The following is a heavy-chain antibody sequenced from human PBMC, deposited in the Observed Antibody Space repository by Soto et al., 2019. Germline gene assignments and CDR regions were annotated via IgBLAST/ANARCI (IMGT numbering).Heavy chain of an antibody. CDR3: AQDSRGYCIGTSFYFYYMDV. CDR1: GFTFSSYA. V-gene: IGHV3-23*01. J-gene: IGHJ6*03. D-gene: IGHD2-2*01. Sequence: EVQLLESGGGLEQPGGSLRLSCAASGFTFSSYAMYWVRQAPGKGLEWVSAISGSAGNTYYADSVKGRFPISRANARNTLDFQMNSLRAEYTAGYYCAQDSRGYCIGTSFYFYYMDVLGRGTTVTVSS. CDR2: ISGSAGNT.